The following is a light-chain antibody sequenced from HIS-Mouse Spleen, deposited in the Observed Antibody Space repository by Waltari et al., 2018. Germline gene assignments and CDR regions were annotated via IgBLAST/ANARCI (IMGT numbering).Light chain of an antibody. V-gene: IGLV3-10*01. CDR3: YSTDSSGNHRV. Sequence: SYELTQPPSLSVSPGQTARITCSGDALPKKYAYWDQQKSGQAPVLVIYEDSKRPSGIPERFSGSSSGTMATLTISGAQVEDEADYYCYSTDSSGNHRVFGGGTKLTVL. CDR2: EDS. CDR1: ALPKKY. J-gene: IGLJ2*01.